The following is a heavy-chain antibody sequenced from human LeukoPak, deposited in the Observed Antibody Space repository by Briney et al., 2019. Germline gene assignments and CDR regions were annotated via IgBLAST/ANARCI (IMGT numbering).Heavy chain of an antibody. Sequence: ASVKASCKVSGYTLTELSMHWVRQAPGKGLEWMGGFDPEDGETIYAQKFQGRVTMTEDTSTDTAYMELSSLRSEGTAVYYCATDPYCSSTSCYFGWGQGTLVTVSS. J-gene: IGHJ4*02. CDR1: GYTLTELS. D-gene: IGHD2-2*01. CDR3: ATDPYCSSTSCYFG. V-gene: IGHV1-24*01. CDR2: FDPEDGET.